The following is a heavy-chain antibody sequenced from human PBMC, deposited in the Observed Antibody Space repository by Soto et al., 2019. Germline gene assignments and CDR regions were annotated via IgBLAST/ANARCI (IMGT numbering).Heavy chain of an antibody. D-gene: IGHD2-15*01. CDR2: IYSGGST. V-gene: IGHV3-66*01. Sequence: EVQLVESGGGLVQPGGSLRLSCAASGFTVSSNYMSWVRQAPGKGLEWVSVIYSGGSTYYADSVKGRFTISRDNSKNTLYLQMTSLRAEDTAVYYCARGYCSGGSCYSLYWGQGTLVTVSS. CDR1: GFTVSSNY. CDR3: ARGYCSGGSCYSLY. J-gene: IGHJ4*02.